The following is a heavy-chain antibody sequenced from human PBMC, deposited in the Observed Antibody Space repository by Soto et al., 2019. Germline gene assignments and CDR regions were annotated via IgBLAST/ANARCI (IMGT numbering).Heavy chain of an antibody. CDR2: IKQDGSEK. CDR3: SRDPLVGAPDYFDY. V-gene: IGHV3-7*01. Sequence: GGSLRLSCAASGFTFSSYWMSWVRQAPGKGLERVANIKQDGSEKYYVDSVKGRFTISRDNAKNSLYLQMNSLRAEDTAVYYWSRDPLVGAPDYFDYWGQGTLVTVSS. D-gene: IGHD1-26*01. J-gene: IGHJ4*02. CDR1: GFTFSSYW.